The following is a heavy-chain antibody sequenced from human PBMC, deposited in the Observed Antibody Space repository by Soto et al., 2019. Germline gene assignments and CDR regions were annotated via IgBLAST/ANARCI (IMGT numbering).Heavy chain of an antibody. CDR2: ISGSGSST. CDR3: AKMSDFWSGSPTYHFDY. V-gene: IGHV3-23*01. CDR1: GFNFSSYA. J-gene: IGHJ4*02. D-gene: IGHD3-3*01. Sequence: PGGSLRLSCAASGFNFSSYAMRWVRQAPGKGLERVSVISGSGSSTYYADSVKGRFTISRDNSKKTLYVQMNSLRAEDTAVYYCAKMSDFWSGSPTYHFDYWGQGTQVTVSS.